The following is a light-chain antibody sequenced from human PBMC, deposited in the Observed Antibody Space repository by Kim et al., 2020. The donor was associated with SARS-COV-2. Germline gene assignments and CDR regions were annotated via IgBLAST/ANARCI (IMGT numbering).Light chain of an antibody. CDR3: GTWDSSLSAVL. Sequence: QSVLTQPPSVSAAPGQKVTISCSGSSSNIGNNYVSWYQQHPGTAPKLLIYDSNKRPSGIPDRFSGSKSGASATLGITGLQTGDEADYYCGTWDSSLSAVLLGGGTQLTVL. V-gene: IGLV1-51*01. J-gene: IGLJ2*01. CDR1: SSNIGNNY. CDR2: DSN.